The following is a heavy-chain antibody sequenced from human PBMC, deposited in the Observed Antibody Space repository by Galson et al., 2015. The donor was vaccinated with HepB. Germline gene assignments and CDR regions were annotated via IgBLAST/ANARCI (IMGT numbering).Heavy chain of an antibody. CDR2: INPNSGGT. J-gene: IGHJ4*02. V-gene: IGHV1-2*04. CDR3: ARDLFSIAAAASALFDY. CDR1: GYTFTGYY. D-gene: IGHD6-13*01. Sequence: SVKVSCKASGYTFTGYYMHWVRQAPGQGLEWMGWINPNSGGTNYAQKFQGWVTMTRDTSISTAYMELSRLRSDDTAVYYCARDLFSIAAAASALFDYWGQGTLVTVSS.